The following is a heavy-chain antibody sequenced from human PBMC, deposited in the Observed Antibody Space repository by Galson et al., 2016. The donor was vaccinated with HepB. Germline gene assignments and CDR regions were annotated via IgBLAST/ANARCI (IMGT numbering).Heavy chain of an antibody. J-gene: IGHJ4*02. Sequence: SLRLSCAASGFAFSSYWMNWVRQAPGKGLEWVANIKQDGSDKYYVGSLKGRFTISRDNTKNSLYLQMNSLRAEETAVYYCARAASGWYHSPDYWGQGTLVTVSS. V-gene: IGHV3-7*05. CDR2: IKQDGSDK. D-gene: IGHD6-19*01. CDR3: ARAASGWYHSPDY. CDR1: GFAFSSYW.